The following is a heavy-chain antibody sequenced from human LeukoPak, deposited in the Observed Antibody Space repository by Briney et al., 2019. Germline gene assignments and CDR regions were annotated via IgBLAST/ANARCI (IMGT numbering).Heavy chain of an antibody. Sequence: GGSLRLSCTASGFTFSTYEMNLVRQAPGKGLEWILYISGSGSSIFYADSLQGRFTVSRDNAKNSVYLQMNSLRAEDTAVYYCAREGGFGYDDAFDTWGHGTTVTVSS. D-gene: IGHD3-16*02. CDR2: ISGSGSSI. CDR1: GFTFSTYE. J-gene: IGHJ3*02. CDR3: AREGGFGYDDAFDT. V-gene: IGHV3-48*03.